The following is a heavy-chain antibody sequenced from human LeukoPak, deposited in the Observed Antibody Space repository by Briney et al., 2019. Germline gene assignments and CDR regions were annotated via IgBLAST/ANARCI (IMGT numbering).Heavy chain of an antibody. J-gene: IGHJ3*02. CDR3: ARVRAPEYSSSPDAFDI. CDR2: IIPIFGTA. D-gene: IGHD6-6*01. V-gene: IGHV1-69*13. CDR1: GGTFSSYA. Sequence: SVKVSCKASGGTFSSYAISWVRQAPGQGLEWMGGIIPIFGTANYAQKFQGRVTITADESTSAAYMELSSLRSEDTAVYYCARVRAPEYSSSPDAFDIWGQGTMVTVSS.